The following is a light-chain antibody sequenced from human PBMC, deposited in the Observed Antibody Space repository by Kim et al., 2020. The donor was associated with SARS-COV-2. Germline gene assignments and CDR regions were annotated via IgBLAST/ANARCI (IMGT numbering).Light chain of an antibody. V-gene: IGLV3-19*01. J-gene: IGLJ3*02. CDR3: KSRDSSGNRLV. CDR1: CLTTYS. CDR2: SKN. Sequence: LVPTGRSTCKGACLTTYSSTWYKHRPGQVPVLVIPSKNNLPSGIPDRFSCSTSGNTVSLTITGAQAEYEADYYWKSRDSSGNRLVFGGGTQLTVL.